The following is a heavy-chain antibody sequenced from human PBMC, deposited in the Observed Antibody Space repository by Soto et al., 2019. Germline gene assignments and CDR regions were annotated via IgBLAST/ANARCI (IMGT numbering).Heavy chain of an antibody. D-gene: IGHD3-16*01. CDR3: ARGPKWTVTSVTRYAFDI. CDR2: ISVYNGKT. CDR1: GYAFTRYG. Sequence: QVQLVQSGAEVKKPGASVKVSCKASGYAFTRYGISWVRQAPGQGLEWMGWISVYNGKTNYAQKPQGRVTMTTDTSTRSAYMTLKSLRSYDSAIDYCARGPKWTVTSVTRYAFDIWGQGTMVTVSS. V-gene: IGHV1-18*04. J-gene: IGHJ3*02.